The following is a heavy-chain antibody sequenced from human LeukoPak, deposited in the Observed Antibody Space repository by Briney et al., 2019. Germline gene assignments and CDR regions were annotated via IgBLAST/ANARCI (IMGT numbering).Heavy chain of an antibody. D-gene: IGHD2-15*01. J-gene: IGHJ1*01. CDR2: ISVDNGKT. CDR3: ARVDCSGDSCYSAEH. CDR1: GFTLMYYG. Sequence: ASVKVSCKASGFTLMYYGFTWGRQAPGQGLEWRGGISVDNGKTKYAQKFQGRVTLSTDTDTSTAHMEVRRLRSDDTAVYYCARVDCSGDSCYSAEHWGQGTLVTVSP. V-gene: IGHV1-18*01.